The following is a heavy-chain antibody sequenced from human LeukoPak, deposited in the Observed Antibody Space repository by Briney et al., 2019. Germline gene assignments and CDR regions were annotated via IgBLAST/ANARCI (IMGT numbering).Heavy chain of an antibody. J-gene: IGHJ3*02. Sequence: ASVKVSAKLFGTPLPSKGTSWFDKPPGKGLEGMDWSTVTNGNTNYAQKLQGRVTMTTDTSTSTAYMELRSLRSDDTAVYYCARGPPYSSGWYGLGAFDIWGQGTMVTVSS. CDR2: STVTNGNT. D-gene: IGHD6-19*01. V-gene: IGHV1-18*01. CDR1: GTPLPSKG. CDR3: ARGPPYSSGWYGLGAFDI.